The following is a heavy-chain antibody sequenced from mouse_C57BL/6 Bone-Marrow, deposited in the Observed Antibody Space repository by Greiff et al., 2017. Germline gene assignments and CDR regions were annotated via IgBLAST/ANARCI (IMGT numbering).Heavy chain of an antibody. Sequence: EVKLMESGGGLVKPGGSLKLSCAASGFTFSSYAMSWVRQTPEKRLEWVATISDGGSYTYYPDNVKDRFTISRDNAKNNLYLQMSHLKSEDTAMYYCARDDDYDLFDYWGQGTTLTVSS. V-gene: IGHV5-4*01. CDR1: GFTFSSYA. CDR2: ISDGGSYT. CDR3: ARDDDYDLFDY. J-gene: IGHJ2*01. D-gene: IGHD2-4*01.